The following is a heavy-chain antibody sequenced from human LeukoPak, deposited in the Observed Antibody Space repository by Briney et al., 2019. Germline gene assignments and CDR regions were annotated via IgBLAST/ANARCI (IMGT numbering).Heavy chain of an antibody. J-gene: IGHJ4*02. V-gene: IGHV3-23*01. CDR1: GFTFSSYA. CDR2: ISGSGGST. D-gene: IGHD1-7*01. CDR3: ARGSSNYLAYFDY. Sequence: GSLRLSCAASGFTFSSYAMSWVRQAPGKGLEWVSAISGSGGSTYYADSVKGRFTISRDKAKNSLYLQMNSLRAEDTAIYYCARGSSNYLAYFDYWGQGTLVTASS.